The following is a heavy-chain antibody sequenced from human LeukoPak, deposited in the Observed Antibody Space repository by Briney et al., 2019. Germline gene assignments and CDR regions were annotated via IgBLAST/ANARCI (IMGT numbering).Heavy chain of an antibody. J-gene: IGHJ4*02. CDR2: IWYDGSNK. CDR3: AIGYRGYKLDY. V-gene: IGHV3-33*01. CDR1: GFTFSSYG. D-gene: IGHD5-18*01. Sequence: GGSLRLSCAASGFTFSSYGMHWVRQAPGKWLEWVAVIWYDGSNKYYADSVKGRFTISRDNSKNTLYLQMNSLGAEDTAVYYCAIGYRGYKLDYWGQGTLVTVSS.